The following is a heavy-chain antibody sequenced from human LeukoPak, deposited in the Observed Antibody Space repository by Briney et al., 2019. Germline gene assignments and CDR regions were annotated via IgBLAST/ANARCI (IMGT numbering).Heavy chain of an antibody. J-gene: IGHJ6*02. V-gene: IGHV4-59*01. CDR3: ARSGDGYNYYYYYYYGMDV. CDR1: GGSISSYY. CDR2: IYYSGST. Sequence: SETLSLTCSVSGGSISSYYWSWIRQPPGKGLEWFGYIYYSGSTNYNPSLKSRVTISVDTSKNQFSLKLSSVTAADTAVYYCARSGDGYNYYYYYYYGMDVWGQGTTVTVSS. D-gene: IGHD5-24*01.